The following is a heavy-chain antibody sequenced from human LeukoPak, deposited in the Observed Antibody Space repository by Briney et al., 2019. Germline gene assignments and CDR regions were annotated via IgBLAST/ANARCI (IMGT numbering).Heavy chain of an antibody. CDR3: AREGNDYVWGSYRKFDY. CDR2: IIPIFGTA. V-gene: IGHV1-69*13. D-gene: IGHD3-16*02. Sequence: SVKVSCKASGGTFSSYAISWVQQAPGQGLEWMGGIIPIFGTANYAQKFQGRVTITADESTSTAYMELSSLRSEDTAVYYCAREGNDYVWGSYRKFDYWGQGTLVTVSS. CDR1: GGTFSSYA. J-gene: IGHJ4*02.